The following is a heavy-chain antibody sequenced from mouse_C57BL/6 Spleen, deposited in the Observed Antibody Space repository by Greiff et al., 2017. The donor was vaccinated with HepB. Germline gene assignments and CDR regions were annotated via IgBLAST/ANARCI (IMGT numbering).Heavy chain of an antibody. D-gene: IGHD2-1*01. J-gene: IGHJ3*01. CDR2: IDPETGGT. V-gene: IGHV1-15*01. CDR1: GYTFTDYE. CDR3: TNGNYLAY. Sequence: VQLQQSGAELVRPGASVTLSCKASGYTFTDYEMHWVKQTPVHGLEWIGAIDPETGGTAYNQKFKGKAILTADKSSSTAYMELRSLTSEDSAVYYCTNGNYLAYWGQGTLVTVSA.